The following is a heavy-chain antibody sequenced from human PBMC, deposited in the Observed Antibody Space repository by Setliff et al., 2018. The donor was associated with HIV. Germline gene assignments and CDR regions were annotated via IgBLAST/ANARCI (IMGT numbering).Heavy chain of an antibody. CDR3: ARHMLYDSSGYTHAYFDY. CDR1: DQLISSGNY. CDR2: VYDSGNT. J-gene: IGHJ4*02. Sequence: TLSLTCAIPDQLISSGNYWGWIRQPPGRGLEWIGSVYDSGNTYYKPALESRAAISLDTSMNQFSLKLSSVTAADTAVYYCARHMLYDSSGYTHAYFDYWGQGTLVTVSS. V-gene: IGHV4-38-2*01. D-gene: IGHD3-22*01.